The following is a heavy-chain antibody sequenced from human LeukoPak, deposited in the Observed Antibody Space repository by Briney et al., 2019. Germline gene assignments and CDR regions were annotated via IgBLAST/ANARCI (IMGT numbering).Heavy chain of an antibody. CDR3: ARPYYYDSRIDP. CDR2: MYYSGST. D-gene: IGHD3-22*01. CDR1: GGSISSGDYY. Sequence: MSSETLSLTCTVSGGSISSGDYYWSWIRQPPGKGLEWIAYMYYSGSTYYNPSLKSRVTMSAYTSKNQLSLKLSSVTAADTAVYYCARPYYYDSRIDPWGQGILVTVSS. J-gene: IGHJ5*02. V-gene: IGHV4-30-4*01.